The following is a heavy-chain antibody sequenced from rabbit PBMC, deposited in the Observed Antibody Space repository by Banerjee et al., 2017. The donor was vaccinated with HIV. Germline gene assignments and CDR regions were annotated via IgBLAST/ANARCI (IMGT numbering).Heavy chain of an antibody. CDR2: IYAGGSGST. CDR3: ARYDGSGSYYNL. V-gene: IGHV1S45*01. CDR1: GFSFSSSYY. J-gene: IGHJ3*01. Sequence: QEQLEESGGDLVKPEGSLTLTCTASGFSFSSSYYMCWVRQAPGKGLEWIACIYAGGSGSTYYANWAKGRFTVSKPSSTTVTLQMTSLTAADTATYFCARYDGSGSYYNLWGQGTLVTVS. D-gene: IGHD1-1*01.